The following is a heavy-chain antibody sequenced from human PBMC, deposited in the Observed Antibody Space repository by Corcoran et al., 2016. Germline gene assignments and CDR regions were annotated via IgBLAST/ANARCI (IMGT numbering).Heavy chain of an antibody. CDR2: ISSSSSTI. CDR3: ARSGYSYCLYFDY. Sequence: EVQLVESGGGLVQHGGSLRRSGAASGLTFSSYSMNWVRQAPGKGLEGVSYISSSSSTIYYADSVKGRFTTSRDNDKNSLYLQMNSLRDEDTAVYYCARSGYSYCLYFDYWGQGTLVTVSS. CDR1: GLTFSSYS. J-gene: IGHJ4*02. V-gene: IGHV3-48*02. D-gene: IGHD5-18*01.